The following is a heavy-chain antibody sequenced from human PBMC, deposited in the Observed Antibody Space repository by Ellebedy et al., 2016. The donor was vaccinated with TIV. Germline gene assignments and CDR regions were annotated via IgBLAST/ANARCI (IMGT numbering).Heavy chain of an antibody. CDR3: ARDRAAMAGIDY. Sequence: AASVKVSCKASGYSFSTYAMHWVRQAPGQRLEWMGWINAGKGNTKYSQNFQVRVTITRDTSASTAYMELSSLTSEDTAVYYCARDRAAMAGIDYWGQGTLVTVSS. J-gene: IGHJ4*02. CDR2: INAGKGNT. CDR1: GYSFSTYA. D-gene: IGHD5-18*01. V-gene: IGHV1-3*01.